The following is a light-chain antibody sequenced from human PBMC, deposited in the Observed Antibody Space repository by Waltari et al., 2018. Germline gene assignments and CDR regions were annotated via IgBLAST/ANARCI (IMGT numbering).Light chain of an antibody. V-gene: IGLV2-8*01. CDR2: EVT. J-gene: IGLJ1*01. Sequence: QSALTQPPSAPGSLGQPVTICCTGTSSDIGGYNYVPWYQQHPGKAPKLLIYEVTKRPSGVPDRFSGSKSGTSASLTLTGLQAEDEADYYCRSCAGSNRIYVFGTGTTVTVL. CDR1: SSDIGGYNY. CDR3: RSCAGSNRIYV.